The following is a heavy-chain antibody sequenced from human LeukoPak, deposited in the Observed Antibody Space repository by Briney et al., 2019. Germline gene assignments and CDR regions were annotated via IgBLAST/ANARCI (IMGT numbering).Heavy chain of an antibody. CDR1: GYTFTYYY. D-gene: IGHD6-19*01. CDR3: ASESVAGTRGFDY. V-gene: IGHV1-2*02. J-gene: IGHJ4*02. CDR2: INPNSGGT. Sequence: ASVNVSCKASGYTFTYYYMHWVRQAPGQGLEWMGWINPNSGGTNYAQKFQGSVTMTRDTSITTAYIELSRLTSDDTAVYYCASESVAGTRGFDYWGQGTLVTVSS.